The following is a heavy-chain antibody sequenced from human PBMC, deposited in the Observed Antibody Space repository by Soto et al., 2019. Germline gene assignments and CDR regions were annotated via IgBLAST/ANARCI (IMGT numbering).Heavy chain of an antibody. CDR1: GGSISSYY. V-gene: IGHV4-59*08. J-gene: IGHJ4*02. D-gene: IGHD1-26*01. Sequence: PSETLSLTCTVSGGSISSYYWSWIRQSPGKGLEWIGYIYYSGSTNYNPSLKSRVTTSVDTSKNQFSLKLSSVTAADTAVYYCARRWGRTFDYWGQGTLVTVSS. CDR2: IYYSGST. CDR3: ARRWGRTFDY.